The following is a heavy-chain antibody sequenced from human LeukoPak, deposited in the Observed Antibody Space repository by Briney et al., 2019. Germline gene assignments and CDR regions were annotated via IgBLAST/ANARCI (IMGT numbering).Heavy chain of an antibody. CDR3: AKDSIAARPGYFQH. CDR2: ISGSGGTT. Sequence: GGSLRLSCVASEFTFSSYGMNWVRQAPGKGLEWVSAISGSGGTTYYADSVKGRFTISRDNSKNTLYLQMKSLRAEDTAVYYCAKDSIAARPGYFQHWGQGTLVTVSS. D-gene: IGHD6-6*01. CDR1: EFTFSSYG. V-gene: IGHV3-23*01. J-gene: IGHJ1*01.